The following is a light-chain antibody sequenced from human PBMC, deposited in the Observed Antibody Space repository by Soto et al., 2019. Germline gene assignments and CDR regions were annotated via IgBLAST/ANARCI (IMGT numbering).Light chain of an antibody. CDR1: SSDVGGYDS. V-gene: IGLV2-14*03. J-gene: IGLJ2*01. CDR3: SSYTSSSTLV. CDR2: DVN. Sequence: QPASVSGSPGQSITISCTGTSSDVGGYDSVSWYQQHPGKAPKLMIYDVNNRPSGVSTRFSGSKSGNTASLTISGLQTEDEADYYCSSYTSSSTLVFGGGTKLTVL.